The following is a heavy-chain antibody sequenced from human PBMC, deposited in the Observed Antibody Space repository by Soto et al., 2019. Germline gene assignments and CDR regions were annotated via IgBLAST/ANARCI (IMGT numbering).Heavy chain of an antibody. D-gene: IGHD3-10*01. J-gene: IGHJ4*02. CDR3: AASPDGPTYYYFDY. V-gene: IGHV1-58*02. Sequence: QMQLVQSGPEVKKPGTSVKVSCKASGFTFTSSAMQWLRQARGQRLEWIGWIVVGSGNTNYAQKFQERVTITRDMSTSTAYIELSSLRSEDTAVYYCAASPDGPTYYYFDYWGQGTLVTVSS. CDR2: IVVGSGNT. CDR1: GFTFTSSA.